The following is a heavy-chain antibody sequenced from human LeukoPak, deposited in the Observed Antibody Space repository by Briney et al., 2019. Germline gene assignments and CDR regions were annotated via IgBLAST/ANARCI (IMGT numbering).Heavy chain of an antibody. J-gene: IGHJ4*02. CDR3: ARNPSYSSSLY. CDR2: IYSVGST. CDR1: GFTFGDYA. V-gene: IGHV3-66*02. Sequence: PGRSLRLSCTASGFTFGDYAMTWVRQAPGKGLEWVSVIYSVGSTYYADSVRGRFTISRDNSKNTLYLQMNSLRAEDTAIYYCARNPSYSSSLYSGQGTLVTVSS. D-gene: IGHD6-19*01.